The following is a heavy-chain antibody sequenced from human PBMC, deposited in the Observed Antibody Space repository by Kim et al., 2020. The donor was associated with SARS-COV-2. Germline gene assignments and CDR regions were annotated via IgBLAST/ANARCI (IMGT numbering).Heavy chain of an antibody. Sequence: GGSLRLSCRISGFSFNHYGVHWVRQAPGKGLEWVSSMSYDGNTQYYADSVKGRFTISRDNSKNTLYLQMDRLRLEDTGLYYCAKDTHQSFDYWGQGTLFTVSA. J-gene: IGHJ4*02. CDR2: MSYDGNTQ. V-gene: IGHV3-30-3*02. CDR1: GFSFNHYG. CDR3: AKDTHQSFDY.